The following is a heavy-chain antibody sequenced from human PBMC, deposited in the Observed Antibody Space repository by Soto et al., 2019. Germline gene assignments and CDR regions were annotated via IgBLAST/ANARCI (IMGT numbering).Heavy chain of an antibody. V-gene: IGHV1-18*01. CDR3: ARGVPERKEYYYYMDV. J-gene: IGHJ6*03. CDR1: GYTFSKYG. CDR2: IDPSNGNT. Sequence: QVQLLQSGGEVRKPGASVKVSCKASGYTFSKYGISWVRQARGQGLEWMAWIDPSNGNTNYAQKFQGRATLTTDTSTTTAYMDLRSVKSDDTAVYFCARGVPERKEYYYYMDVWGKGKNVTVSS.